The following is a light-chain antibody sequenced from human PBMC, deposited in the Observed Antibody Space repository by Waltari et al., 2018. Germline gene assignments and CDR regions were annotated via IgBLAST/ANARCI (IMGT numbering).Light chain of an antibody. CDR1: QSVSYSPDNKNY. CDR2: WAS. CDR3: QQYYNAPWT. Sequence: DVVMTQSPDSLAVSLGERVTINCKSTQSVSYSPDNKNYLAWFQQKPGQPPKLLIYWASTRESGVPDRFTGSGSGTDFTLTINSLQAEDVAVYYCQQYYNAPWTFGQGSKVEIK. J-gene: IGKJ1*01. V-gene: IGKV4-1*01.